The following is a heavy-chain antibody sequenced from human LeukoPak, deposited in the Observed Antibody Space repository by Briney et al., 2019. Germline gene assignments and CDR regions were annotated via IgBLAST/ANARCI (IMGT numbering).Heavy chain of an antibody. CDR1: GFTFSSYG. Sequence: GGSLRLSCAASGFTFSSYGMHWVCQAPGKGLEWVAVIWYDGSNKYYADSVKGRFTISRDNSKNTLYLQMNSLRAEDTAVYYCARDARLRQTAYYFDYWGQGTLVTVSS. V-gene: IGHV3-33*01. J-gene: IGHJ4*02. CDR2: IWYDGSNK. CDR3: ARDARLRQTAYYFDY. D-gene: IGHD4-17*01.